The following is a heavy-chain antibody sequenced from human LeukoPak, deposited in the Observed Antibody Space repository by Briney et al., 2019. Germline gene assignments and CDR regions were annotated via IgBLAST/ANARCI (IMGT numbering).Heavy chain of an antibody. CDR2: INSSGGST. CDR1: GYIFTSYN. Sequence: ASVKVSCKASGYIFTSYNMYWVRQAPGQGLEWMGIINSSGGSTNYAQKFQGRVTMTRDTSISTAYMELSRLRSDDTAVYYCARDSASRYCSGGSCYSLAWFDPWGQGTLVTVSS. J-gene: IGHJ5*02. CDR3: ARDSASRYCSGGSCYSLAWFDP. D-gene: IGHD2-15*01. V-gene: IGHV1-46*01.